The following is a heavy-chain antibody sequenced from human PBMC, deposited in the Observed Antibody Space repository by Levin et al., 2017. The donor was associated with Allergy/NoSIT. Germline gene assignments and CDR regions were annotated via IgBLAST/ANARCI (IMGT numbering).Heavy chain of an antibody. J-gene: IGHJ4*02. Sequence: ESLKISCTVSGGSIGTNSFYWGWIRQPPGKGLEWIGSINYSGNTYYNPSLKSRVTIFIDTSNNQFSLKLNSVTAADTAVYYCARINIVVLPSANFDYWGQGALVTVSS. CDR1: GGSIGTNSFY. CDR3: ARINIVVLPSANFDY. D-gene: IGHD2-2*01. CDR2: INYSGNT. V-gene: IGHV4-39*01.